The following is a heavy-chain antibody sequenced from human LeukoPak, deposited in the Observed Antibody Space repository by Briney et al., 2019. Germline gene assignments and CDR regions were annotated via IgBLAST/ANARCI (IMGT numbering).Heavy chain of an antibody. Sequence: GASVKVSCKASGYTFTGYYMHWVRLAPGQGLEWMGWINPNSGGTNYAQKFQGRVTMTRDTSISTAYMELSRLRSDDTAVYYCARENPLSFMVRGVILWFDPWGQGTLVTVSS. CDR1: GYTFTGYY. D-gene: IGHD3-10*01. V-gene: IGHV1-2*02. CDR3: ARENPLSFMVRGVILWFDP. CDR2: INPNSGGT. J-gene: IGHJ5*02.